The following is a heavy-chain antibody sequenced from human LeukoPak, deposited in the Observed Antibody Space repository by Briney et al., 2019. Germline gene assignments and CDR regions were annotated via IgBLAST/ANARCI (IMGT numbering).Heavy chain of an antibody. V-gene: IGHV3-23*01. CDR1: GFTFSSYA. CDR2: IISSGGRT. CDR3: AKVSSPTGYCGGGSCAFDY. J-gene: IGHJ4*02. Sequence: GGSLRLSCAASGFTFSSYAMSWVRQAPGKGLEWVSGIISSGGRTYYGDSVKGRFIISRDNSKNTLSLQMNSLRAEDMAVYYCAKVSSPTGYCGGGSCAFDYWGQGTLVTVSS. D-gene: IGHD2-15*01.